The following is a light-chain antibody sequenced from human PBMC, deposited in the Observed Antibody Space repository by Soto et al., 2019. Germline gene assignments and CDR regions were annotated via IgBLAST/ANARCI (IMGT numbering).Light chain of an antibody. J-gene: IGKJ1*01. V-gene: IGKV2-28*01. CDR2: LGS. CDR3: MQFLQTPPT. CDR1: QSLLHTNGFNY. Sequence: EIVMTQSPLSLPVTPGEPASISCRSSQSLLHTNGFNYLDWYLQKPGQSPQLLIYLGSYRASGVPDRFSGSGSGTDFTLKISTVEVEDVGVYYSMQFLQTPPTFGQGTKVEIK.